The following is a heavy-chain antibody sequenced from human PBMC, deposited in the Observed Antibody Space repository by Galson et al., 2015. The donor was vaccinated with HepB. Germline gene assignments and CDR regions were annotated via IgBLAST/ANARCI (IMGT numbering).Heavy chain of an antibody. D-gene: IGHD3-3*01. CDR1: GFTVSSNY. V-gene: IGHV3-66*01. Sequence: SLRLSCAASGFTVSSNYMSWVRQAPGKGLEWVSVIYSGGSTYYADSVKGRFTISRDNSKNTLYLQMNSLRAEDTAVYYCAREFPGEYYDFWSGYYRPESRRYYYGMDVWGQGTTVTVSS. CDR2: IYSGGST. CDR3: AREFPGEYYDFWSGYYRPESRRYYYGMDV. J-gene: IGHJ6*02.